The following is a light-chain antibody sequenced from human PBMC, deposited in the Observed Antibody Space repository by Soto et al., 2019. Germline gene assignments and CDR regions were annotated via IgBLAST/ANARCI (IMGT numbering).Light chain of an antibody. Sequence: EIVLTQSPATLSLSPGERATLSCRASKSVSSYLAWYQQKPGPAPSLLIYDAYNRATGIPARFSGSGSGTEFTVSISSLEPEDFAVYYFQQRSNWPLSFCGGTKVEIK. V-gene: IGKV3-11*01. CDR1: KSVSSY. J-gene: IGKJ4*01. CDR2: DAY. CDR3: QQRSNWPLS.